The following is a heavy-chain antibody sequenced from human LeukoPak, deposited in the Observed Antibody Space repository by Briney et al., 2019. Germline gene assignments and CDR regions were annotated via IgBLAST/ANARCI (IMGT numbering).Heavy chain of an antibody. CDR2: IYHSGST. CDR3: ARGRVAVSFDY. V-gene: IGHV4-30-2*01. D-gene: IGHD6-19*01. J-gene: IGHJ4*02. CDR1: GGSISSGGYY. Sequence: SETLSLTCTVSGGSISSGGYYWSWIRQPPGKGLEWIGYIYHSGSTYYNPSLKSRVTISVDRSKNQFSLKLSSVTAADTAVYYCARGRVAVSFDYWGQGTLVTVSS.